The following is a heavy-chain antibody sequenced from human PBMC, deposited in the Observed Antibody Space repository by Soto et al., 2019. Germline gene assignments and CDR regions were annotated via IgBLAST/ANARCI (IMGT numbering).Heavy chain of an antibody. J-gene: IGHJ6*02. CDR3: ARARYDILTGYYSPGYYYYGMDV. Sequence: SETLSLTCTVSGGSISSGDYYWSWIRQPPGKGLEWIGYIYYSGSTYYNPSLKSRVTISVDTSKNQFSLKLSSVTAADTAVYYCARARYDILTGYYSPGYYYYGMDVWGQGTTVT. CDR2: IYYSGST. CDR1: GGSISSGDYY. D-gene: IGHD3-9*01. V-gene: IGHV4-30-4*01.